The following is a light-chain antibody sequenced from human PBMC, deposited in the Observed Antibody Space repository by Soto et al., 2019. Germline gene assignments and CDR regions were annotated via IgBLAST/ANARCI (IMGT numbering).Light chain of an antibody. Sequence: DIVMTQSPLSLPVTPGEPASISCRSSQSLLHNDGYNFLGWYLQKPGQSPQLLIYLRSNRASGVPDRVSGSGSGTDFTLKISRVEADDVGVYYCMQALQIPWTFGQGTKVEIK. CDR3: MQALQIPWT. CDR2: LRS. CDR1: QSLLHNDGYNF. V-gene: IGKV2-28*01. J-gene: IGKJ1*01.